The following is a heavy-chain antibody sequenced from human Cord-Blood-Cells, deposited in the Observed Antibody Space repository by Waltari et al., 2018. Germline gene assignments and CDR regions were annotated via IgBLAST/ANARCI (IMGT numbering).Heavy chain of an antibody. CDR2: TNPSFGTA. Sequence: QVQLVQSGAEVKKPGSSVKVSCKASGGTFSSYAISWVRQAPGQGLEWMGGTNPSFGTATYPQKVQGRVTITADESTSTAYMELSSLRSEDTAVYYGARESPPTGYCTGGVCYDYWGQGTLVTVSS. V-gene: IGHV1-69*01. J-gene: IGHJ4*02. D-gene: IGHD2-8*02. CDR3: ARESPPTGYCTGGVCYDY. CDR1: GGTFSSYA.